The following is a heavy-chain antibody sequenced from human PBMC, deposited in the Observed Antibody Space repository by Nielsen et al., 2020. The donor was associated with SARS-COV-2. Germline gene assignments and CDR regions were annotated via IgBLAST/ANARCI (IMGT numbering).Heavy chain of an antibody. CDR3: TRDYSNYEDDAFDI. V-gene: IGHV3-49*03. D-gene: IGHD4-11*01. J-gene: IGHJ3*02. CDR1: GFTFGDYA. Sequence: GGSLRLSCTASGFTFGDYAMSWFRQAPGKGLEWVGFIRSKAYGGTTEYAASVKGRFTISRDDSKSIAYLQMNSLKTGDTAVYYCTRDYSNYEDDAFDIWGQGTMVTVSS. CDR2: IRSKAYGGTT.